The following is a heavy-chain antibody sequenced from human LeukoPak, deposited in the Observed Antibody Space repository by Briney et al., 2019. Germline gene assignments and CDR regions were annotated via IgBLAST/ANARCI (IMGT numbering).Heavy chain of an antibody. CDR1: GGSFSGYY. J-gene: IGHJ6*02. V-gene: IGHV4-34*01. CDR3: AREVWSGVYYYYGMDV. Sequence: SETLSLTCAVYGGSFSGYYWSWIRQPPGKGLEWIGEINHSGSTNYNPSLKSRVTISVDTSKNQCSLKLSSVTAADTAVYYCAREVWSGVYYYYGMDVWGQGTTVTVSS. D-gene: IGHD3-3*01. CDR2: INHSGST.